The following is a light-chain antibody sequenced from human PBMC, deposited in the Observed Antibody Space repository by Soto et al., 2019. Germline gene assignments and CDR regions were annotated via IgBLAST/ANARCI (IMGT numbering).Light chain of an antibody. V-gene: IGLV2-14*01. CDR3: SSYTSNNTRV. Sequence: QSVLTQPASVSGSPGQSITISCTGTSSDVGGYTYVSWYQQHPGKAPKLMIYEVSNRPSGVSNRFSGSKSGNTASLTISGLQAEDEADYYCSSYTSNNTRVFGGGTQLTVL. J-gene: IGLJ3*02. CDR2: EVS. CDR1: SSDVGGYTY.